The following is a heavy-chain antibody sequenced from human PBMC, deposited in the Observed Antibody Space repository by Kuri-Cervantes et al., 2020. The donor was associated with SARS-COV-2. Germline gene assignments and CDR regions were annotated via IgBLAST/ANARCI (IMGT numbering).Heavy chain of an antibody. CDR3: ARDLGVAPDF. CDR2: IKGGSGTT. CDR1: GFTFSSYA. J-gene: IGHJ4*02. Sequence: GESLKISCAASGFTFSSYAMSWGRQAPGKGLEWVSCIKGGSGTTYYAASVKGRFTVSRDNAKNTLYLLMSSLRVEDTAMYYCARDLGVAPDFWGQGTQVTVSS. D-gene: IGHD3-16*01. V-gene: IGHV3-23*01.